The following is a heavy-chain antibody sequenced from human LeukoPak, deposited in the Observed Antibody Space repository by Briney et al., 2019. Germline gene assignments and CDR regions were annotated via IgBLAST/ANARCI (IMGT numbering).Heavy chain of an antibody. CDR1: GGSISSYY. D-gene: IGHD2-2*01. Sequence: SETLSPTCTVSGGSISSYYWSWIRQPAGKGLEWIGRIYTSGSTNYNPSLKSRVTMSVDTSKNQFSLKLSSVTAADTAVYYCARDNQVREYQLLWSDGWFDPWGQGTLVTVSS. CDR2: IYTSGST. CDR3: ARDNQVREYQLLWSDGWFDP. V-gene: IGHV4-4*07. J-gene: IGHJ5*02.